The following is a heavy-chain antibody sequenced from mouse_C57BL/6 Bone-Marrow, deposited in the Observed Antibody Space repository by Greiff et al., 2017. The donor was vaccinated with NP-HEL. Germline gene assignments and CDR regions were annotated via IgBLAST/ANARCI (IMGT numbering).Heavy chain of an antibody. CDR2: IWSGGST. V-gene: IGHV2-2*01. CDR1: GFSLTSYG. Sequence: QVQLKESGPGLVQPSQSLSITCTVSGFSLTSYGVHWVRQSPGKGLEWLGVIWSGGSTDYNAAFISRLSISKDNSKCQVFFKMNSLQADDTAIYYCARTPVYYGSRDWYFDDWGTGTTVTVSS. J-gene: IGHJ1*03. CDR3: ARTPVYYGSRDWYFDD. D-gene: IGHD1-1*01.